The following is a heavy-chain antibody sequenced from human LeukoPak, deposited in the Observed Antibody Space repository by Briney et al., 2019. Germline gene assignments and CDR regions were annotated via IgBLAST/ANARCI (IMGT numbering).Heavy chain of an antibody. CDR1: GFTSSSYA. CDR2: ISGSGDNT. J-gene: IGHJ4*02. D-gene: IGHD3-22*01. CDR3: AKGSYYDSRGSFYFDY. Sequence: LPGGSLRLSCAASGFTSSSYAMSWVRQAPGKGLEWVSGISGSGDNTYYADSVKGRFTISRDNSKNTLYVQVNSLGTEDTAAYYCAKGSYYDSRGSFYFDYWGQGTLVTVSS. V-gene: IGHV3-23*01.